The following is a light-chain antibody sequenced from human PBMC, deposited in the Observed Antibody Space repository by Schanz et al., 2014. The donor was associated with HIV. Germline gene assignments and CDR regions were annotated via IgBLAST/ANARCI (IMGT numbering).Light chain of an antibody. J-gene: IGKJ2*01. Sequence: DIQMTQSPSTLSASVGDRVSITCRASQSISSWLAWYQQKPGKAPKVLIYKASSLESGVPSRFSGSGSGTEFTLTISSLQPDDFATYYCQQYHYWPPTFGQGTKLEIK. CDR3: QQYHYWPPT. CDR1: QSISSW. CDR2: KAS. V-gene: IGKV1-5*03.